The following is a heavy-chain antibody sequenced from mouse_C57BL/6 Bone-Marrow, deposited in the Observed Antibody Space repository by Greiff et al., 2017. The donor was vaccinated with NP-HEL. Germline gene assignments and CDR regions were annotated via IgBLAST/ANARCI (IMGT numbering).Heavy chain of an antibody. CDR1: GYTFTDYY. Sequence: VQLQQSGPELVKPGASVKISCKASGYTFTDYYMNWVKQSHGKSLEWIGDINPNNGGTSYNQKFKGKATLTVDKSSSTAYMELRSLTSEDSAVYYCAREGNYDWDYAMDYWGQGTSVTVSS. V-gene: IGHV1-26*01. J-gene: IGHJ4*01. CDR2: INPNNGGT. CDR3: AREGNYDWDYAMDY. D-gene: IGHD2-1*01.